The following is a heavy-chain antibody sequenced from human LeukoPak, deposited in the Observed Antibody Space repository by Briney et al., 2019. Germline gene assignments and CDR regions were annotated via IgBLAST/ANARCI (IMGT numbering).Heavy chain of an antibody. CDR2: INSDGSST. Sequence: GGSLRLSCAASGFTFSSYWMHWVRQAPGKGLVWVSRINSDGSSTSYADSVKGRSTISRDNAKNTLYLQMNSLRAEDTAVYYCARVWHYYDSSGYYFDYWGQGTLVTVSS. CDR3: ARVWHYYDSSGYYFDY. J-gene: IGHJ4*02. CDR1: GFTFSSYW. D-gene: IGHD3-22*01. V-gene: IGHV3-74*01.